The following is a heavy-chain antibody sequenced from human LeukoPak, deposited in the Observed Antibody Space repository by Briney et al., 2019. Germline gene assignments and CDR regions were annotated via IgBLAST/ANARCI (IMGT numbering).Heavy chain of an antibody. D-gene: IGHD3-22*01. CDR1: GFTFSSYP. CDR2: ISYDGSEK. J-gene: IGHJ4*02. Sequence: GRSLRLSCAASGFTFSSYPMHWVRQAPGKGLEWVAVISYDGSEKHYADPVKGRFTISRDNSKNTLYLQMNSLRAEDTAVYYCAREGSSGYYPYWGQGILVTVSS. CDR3: AREGSSGYYPY. V-gene: IGHV3-30-3*01.